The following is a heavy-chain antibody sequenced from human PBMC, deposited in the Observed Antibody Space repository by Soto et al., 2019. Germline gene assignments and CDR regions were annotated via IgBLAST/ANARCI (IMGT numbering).Heavy chain of an antibody. CDR3: ARGPLAYCGGDCYPYWYFDL. CDR2: INHSGST. D-gene: IGHD2-21*02. CDR1: GGSFSGYY. V-gene: IGHV4-34*01. J-gene: IGHJ2*01. Sequence: QVQLQQWGAGLLKPSETLSLTCAVYGGSFSGYYWSWIRQPPGKGLEWIGEINHSGSTNYNPSPKSRVPISVDTSKNQFSLKLSSVTAADTAVYYCARGPLAYCGGDCYPYWYFDLWGRGTLVTVSS.